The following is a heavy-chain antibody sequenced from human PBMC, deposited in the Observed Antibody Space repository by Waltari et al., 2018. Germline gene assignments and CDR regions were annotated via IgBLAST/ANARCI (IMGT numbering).Heavy chain of an antibody. V-gene: IGHV4-34*01. CDR1: GGSFSSYY. D-gene: IGHD3-10*01. J-gene: IGHJ3*02. Sequence: QVQLQQWGAGLLKPSETLSLSCAVYGGSFSSYYWSWIRQSPRTGLEWIGEINHRGSTNANPSLKSRVTMSVDTSKNQFSLRLTSVTAADTAVYYCAGGGWFGRGNDAFDIWGQGTTVTVSS. CDR3: AGGGWFGRGNDAFDI. CDR2: INHRGST.